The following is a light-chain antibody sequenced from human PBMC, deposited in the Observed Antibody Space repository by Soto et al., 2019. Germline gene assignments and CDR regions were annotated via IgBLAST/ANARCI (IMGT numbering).Light chain of an antibody. J-gene: IGLJ2*01. V-gene: IGLV2-8*01. CDR1: SSDVGGFNS. CDR3: SSYAGSNNLL. CDR2: EVT. Sequence: QSALTQPPSASGSPGQSVTISCTGTSSDVGGFNSVFWYQQHPGKAPKLMIYEVTKRPSGVPDRFSGSKSGNTASLTVSGLQAEDEADYYCSSYAGSNNLLFGGGTKLTVL.